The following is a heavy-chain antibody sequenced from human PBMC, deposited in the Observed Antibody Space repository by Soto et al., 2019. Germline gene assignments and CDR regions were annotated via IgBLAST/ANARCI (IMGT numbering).Heavy chain of an antibody. CDR3: ARDISSNYGMDV. J-gene: IGHJ6*02. CDR2: ITSSSTYT. V-gene: IGHV3-11*06. CDR1: GFTFSDYY. Sequence: QVQLMESGGGLVKPGGSLRLSCAASGFTFSDYYMSWIRQTPGKGLEWVSYITSSSTYTNYADSVKGRFTISRDNARNSMYLQMNSLRAEDTAVYYCARDISSNYGMDVWGQGTTVTVSS. D-gene: IGHD6-13*01.